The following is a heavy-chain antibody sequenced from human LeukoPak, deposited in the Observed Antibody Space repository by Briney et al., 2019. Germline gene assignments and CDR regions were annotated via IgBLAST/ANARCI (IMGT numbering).Heavy chain of an antibody. V-gene: IGHV3-48*03. CDR3: ARDQAYYYDSSGYYLDAFDI. Sequence: GGSLRLSCAASGFTFSSYEMNWVRQAPGKGLEWVSYITSSGSTIYYADSVKGRFTISRDNAKNSLYLQMNSLRAEDTAVYYCARDQAYYYDSSGYYLDAFDIWGQGTMVTVSS. CDR2: ITSSGSTI. CDR1: GFTFSSYE. D-gene: IGHD3-22*01. J-gene: IGHJ3*02.